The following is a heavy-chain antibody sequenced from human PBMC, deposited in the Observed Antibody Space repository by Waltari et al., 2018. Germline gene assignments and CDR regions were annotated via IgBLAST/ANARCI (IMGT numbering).Heavy chain of an antibody. Sequence: EVQLLESGGGLVQPGGSLRLSCAASGFTFSSHAMSWVRQAPGQGLAGVSAASGSGGSTYYADSVKGRFTISRDNSKNTLYLQMNSLRAEDTAVYYCAKSTRGGRITMIVPSPGPFDPWGQGTLVTVSS. CDR3: AKSTRGGRITMIVPSPGPFDP. CDR2: ASGSGGST. CDR1: GFTFSSHA. D-gene: IGHD3-22*01. V-gene: IGHV3-23*01. J-gene: IGHJ5*02.